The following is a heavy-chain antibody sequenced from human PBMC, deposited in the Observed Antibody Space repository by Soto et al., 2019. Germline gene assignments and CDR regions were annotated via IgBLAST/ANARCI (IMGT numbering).Heavy chain of an antibody. V-gene: IGHV4-59*01. J-gene: IGHJ4*02. Sequence: SETLPLTCTVSGGSISSDYWSWIRQPPGKGLEWIAYFSYSGSTNYNPSLKSRAYISVEKSKNQFSLNLTSVTPADTAVYYCARGYNYAGVFDYWGQGTLVTVSS. CDR1: GGSISSDY. CDR3: ARGYNYAGVFDY. CDR2: FSYSGST. D-gene: IGHD3-16*01.